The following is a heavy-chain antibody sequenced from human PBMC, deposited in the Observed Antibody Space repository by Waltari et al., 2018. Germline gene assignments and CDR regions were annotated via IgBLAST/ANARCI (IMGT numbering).Heavy chain of an antibody. CDR3: ATEPQDPSRWFDP. J-gene: IGHJ5*02. CDR1: GYTFTEYY. CDR2: VDAEDGEK. Sequence: EVQLVQSGAEVKKPGATVKISCKASGYTFTEYYMHWVQQAPGKGLEWMGRVDAEDGEKRYAEKFQGRVTITADTSTYTAYMELSILRSEDTAVYYCATEPQDPSRWFDPWGQGTLVTVSS. V-gene: IGHV1-69-2*01.